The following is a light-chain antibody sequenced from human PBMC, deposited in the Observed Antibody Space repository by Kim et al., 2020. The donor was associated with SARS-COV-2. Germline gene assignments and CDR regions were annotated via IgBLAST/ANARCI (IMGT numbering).Light chain of an antibody. Sequence: ASVGDRVTNTCQASQDINNYLNWYQQKPGKAPKLLIYDASNLESGVPSRFSGSGSGTDFTFTISSLQPEDIATYYCQQYDNLLYTFGRGTKLEI. V-gene: IGKV1-33*01. CDR3: QQYDNLLYT. CDR1: QDINNY. J-gene: IGKJ2*01. CDR2: DAS.